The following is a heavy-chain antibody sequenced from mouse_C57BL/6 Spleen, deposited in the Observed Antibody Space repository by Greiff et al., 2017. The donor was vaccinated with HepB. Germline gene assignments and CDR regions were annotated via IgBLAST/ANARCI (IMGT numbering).Heavy chain of an antibody. V-gene: IGHV14-2*01. CDR3: ARRNDYDAGYAMDY. CDR2: IDPEDGDT. CDR1: GFNIKDYY. J-gene: IGHJ4*01. D-gene: IGHD2-4*01. Sequence: EVQLQQSGAELVKPGASVKLSCTASGFNIKDYYMHWVKQRTEQGLEWIGRIDPEDGDTKYAPKFQGKATITADTSSNTAYLQLSSLTSEDTAVYYCARRNDYDAGYAMDYWGQGTSVTVSS.